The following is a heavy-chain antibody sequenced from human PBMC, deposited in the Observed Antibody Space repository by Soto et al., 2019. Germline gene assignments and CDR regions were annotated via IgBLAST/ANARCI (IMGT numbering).Heavy chain of an antibody. J-gene: IGHJ4*02. CDR1: GFTFSSYA. V-gene: IGHV3-23*01. CDR3: SKEGATSLYYCDY. Sequence: EVQLLESGGGLVQPGGSLGLSCAASGFTFSSYAMSWVRQAPGKGLEWVSTISGRGLTTYLADSVKGRFTISRDNSQSTLHLQMNSLRAEDTAVYYCSKEGATSLYYCDYWGQGTLVAVSS. CDR2: ISGRGLTT. D-gene: IGHD5-12*01.